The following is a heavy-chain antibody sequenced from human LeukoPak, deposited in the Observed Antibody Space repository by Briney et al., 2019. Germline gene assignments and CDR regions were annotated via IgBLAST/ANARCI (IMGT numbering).Heavy chain of an antibody. CDR2: ISYDGSNK. J-gene: IGHJ4*02. CDR1: GFTFSSYA. D-gene: IGHD3-10*01. CDR3: ARDRDYGSGSKDY. V-gene: IGHV3-30*04. Sequence: PGRSLRLSCAASGFTFSSYAMHWVRQAPGKGLEWVAVISYDGSNKYYADSVKGRFTISRDNSKNTLYLQMNSLRAEDTAVYYCARDRDYGSGSKDYWGQGTLVTVSP.